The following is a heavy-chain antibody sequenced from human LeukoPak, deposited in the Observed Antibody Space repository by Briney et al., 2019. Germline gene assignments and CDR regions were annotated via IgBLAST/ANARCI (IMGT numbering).Heavy chain of an antibody. CDR3: ARVRPAGWFDP. J-gene: IGHJ5*02. D-gene: IGHD6-13*01. V-gene: IGHV4-59*11. CDR1: GAPISSHF. Sequence: SETLSLTCTVSGAPISSHFWSWIRQSPGKGLEWIGYVSYSGSTDYNPSLKSRITMSVDTSKNQFSLKLNSVTAADTAVYFCARVRPAGWFDPWGQGTLVTVSS. CDR2: VSYSGST.